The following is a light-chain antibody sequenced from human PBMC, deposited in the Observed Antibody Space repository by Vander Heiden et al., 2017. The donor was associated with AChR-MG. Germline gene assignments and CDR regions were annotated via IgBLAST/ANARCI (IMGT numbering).Light chain of an antibody. J-gene: IGLJ2*01. V-gene: IGLV1-44*01. Sequence: QSVLTQPPSASGTPGQRVTISCSGSGSNIGSNTVSWYHQLPGPAPKFLIYTNDQRPSGVPGRFSGSKSGTSASLAISGLQSEDEADYYCAAWDDSLNGVVFGGGTKVTVL. CDR2: TND. CDR1: GSNIGSNT. CDR3: AAWDDSLNGVV.